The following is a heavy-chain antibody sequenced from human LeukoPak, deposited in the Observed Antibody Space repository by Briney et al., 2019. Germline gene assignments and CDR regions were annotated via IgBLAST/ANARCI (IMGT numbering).Heavy chain of an antibody. J-gene: IGHJ5*02. CDR1: GCSFTSYW. CDR2: IYPGDSDT. V-gene: IGHV5-51*01. Sequence: GEPLKISCKGSGCSFTSYWIGWVRPMPGKGREWMGIIYPGDSDTRYSPSFQSHVTISADKSISTSSLQWSSLKASDTAMYYCARGSSIAAAGERNWFDPWGQGTLVTVSS. D-gene: IGHD6-13*01. CDR3: ARGSSIAAAGERNWFDP.